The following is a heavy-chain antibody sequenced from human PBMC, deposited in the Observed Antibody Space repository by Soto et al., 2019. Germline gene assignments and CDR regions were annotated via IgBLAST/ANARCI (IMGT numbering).Heavy chain of an antibody. CDR2: ISYDGSNK. J-gene: IGHJ4*02. V-gene: IGHV3-30-3*01. Sequence: GXSLRLSCAASGFTFSSYAMHWFRQAPVNGLEWVAVISYDGSNKYYADSVKGRFTISRDNSKNTLYLQMNSLRAEDTAVYYCARVGAAFDSSGYYGGFDYWGQGTLVTVSS. CDR3: ARVGAAFDSSGYYGGFDY. CDR1: GFTFSSYA. D-gene: IGHD3-22*01.